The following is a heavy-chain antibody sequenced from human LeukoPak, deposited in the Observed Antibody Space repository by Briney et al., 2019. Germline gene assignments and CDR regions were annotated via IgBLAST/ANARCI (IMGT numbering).Heavy chain of an antibody. J-gene: IGHJ4*02. CDR1: GFTFSSYA. V-gene: IGHV3-23*01. CDR2: ISRSGGST. Sequence: GGSLRLSCTASGFTFSSYAMSWVRQPPGKGLEWVSTISRSGGSTYYADSVKGRFTVSRDNFKNTLDVQMNSLRADDTAVYYCAKSKSGSTIAARLVDYWGQGTLVTVSS. CDR3: AKSKSGSTIAARLVDY. D-gene: IGHD6-6*01.